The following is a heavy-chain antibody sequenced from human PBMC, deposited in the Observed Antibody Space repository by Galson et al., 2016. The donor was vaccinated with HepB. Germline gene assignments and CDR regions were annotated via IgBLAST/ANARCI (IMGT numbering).Heavy chain of an antibody. CDR1: GGSISSSSYY. CDR2: IYYSGST. J-gene: IGHJ5*02. Sequence: SETLSLTCTVSGGSISSSSYYWGWIRQPPGKGLEWIGSIYYSGSTYYNPSLKSRVTISVDTSKNQFSLKLSSVTAADTAVYSCARHRRPLGALGWFDPWGQGTLVTGSS. CDR3: ARHRRPLGALGWFDP. V-gene: IGHV4-39*01.